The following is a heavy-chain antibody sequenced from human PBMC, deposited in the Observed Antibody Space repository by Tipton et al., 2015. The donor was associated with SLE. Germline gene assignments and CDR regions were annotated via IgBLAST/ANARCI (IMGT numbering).Heavy chain of an antibody. CDR2: IYYRGTA. Sequence: LRLSCAVSGYSISTSDSNWWGWIRQPPGKGLEWIGYIYYRGTAYYNPSLRSRVTVSVDTSKNQFSLRLNSVTAVDTAVYYCARTFYGGGDAFDVWGQGTKVSVPS. CDR1: GYSISTSDSNW. CDR3: ARTFYGGGDAFDV. D-gene: IGHD4-23*01. J-gene: IGHJ3*01. V-gene: IGHV4-28*01.